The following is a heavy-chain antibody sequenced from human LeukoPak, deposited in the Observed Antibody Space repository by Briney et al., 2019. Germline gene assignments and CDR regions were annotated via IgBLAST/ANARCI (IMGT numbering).Heavy chain of an antibody. V-gene: IGHV4-59*12. CDR1: GGSISSYY. J-gene: IGHJ4*02. CDR2: IYYSGST. Sequence: SETLSLTCSVSGGSISSYYWSWIRQPPGKGLEWIGYIYYSGSTNYNPSLKSRVTISVDTSKNQFSLKLSSVTAADTAVYYCASNSFDYYGSGSYSVDYWGQGTLVTVSS. CDR3: ASNSFDYYGSGSYSVDY. D-gene: IGHD3-10*01.